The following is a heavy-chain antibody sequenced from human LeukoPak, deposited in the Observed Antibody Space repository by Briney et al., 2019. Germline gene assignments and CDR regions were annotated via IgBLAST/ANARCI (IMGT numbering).Heavy chain of an antibody. CDR3: AKDDAWLRFGE. CDR1: GYSISSGSY. D-gene: IGHD3-10*01. J-gene: IGHJ4*02. V-gene: IGHV4-38-2*02. CDR2: IFQSGHT. Sequence: SETLSLTCNVSGYSISSGSYWGWIRQPPGKGLEWIGSIFQSGHTYYNPSLKSRVAMSVDTSKDQFSLKLNSVTAADTAVYYWAKDDAWLRFGEWSQGTLVTASS.